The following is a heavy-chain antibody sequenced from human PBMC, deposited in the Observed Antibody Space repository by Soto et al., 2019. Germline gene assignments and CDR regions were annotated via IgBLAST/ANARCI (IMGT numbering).Heavy chain of an antibody. D-gene: IGHD2-2*03. J-gene: IGHJ6*02. CDR1: GFTFSSYS. CDR2: ISSSSSYI. V-gene: IGHV3-21*01. CDR3: ARVTDRANGYALYYYYYGMDV. Sequence: GGSLRLSCAASGFTFSSYSMNWVRQAPGKGLEWVSSISSSSSYIYYADSVKGRFTISRDNAKNSLYLQMNSLRAEDTAVYYCARVTDRANGYALYYYYYGMDVWGQGTTVTVSS.